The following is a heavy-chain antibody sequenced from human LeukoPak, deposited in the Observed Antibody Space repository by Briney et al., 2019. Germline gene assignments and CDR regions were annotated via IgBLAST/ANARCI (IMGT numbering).Heavy chain of an antibody. CDR2: ISGSSTTI. Sequence: PGGSLRLSCAASGFTFSGYSMNWVRQAPGKGLEWVSYISGSSTTIYYADSVKGRFTISRDNAKNSLYLQMNSLRAEDTAVYYCARVAKAYYYYYGMDVWGQGTTVTVSS. J-gene: IGHJ6*02. CDR1: GFTFSGYS. V-gene: IGHV3-48*04. CDR3: ARVAKAYYYYYGMDV.